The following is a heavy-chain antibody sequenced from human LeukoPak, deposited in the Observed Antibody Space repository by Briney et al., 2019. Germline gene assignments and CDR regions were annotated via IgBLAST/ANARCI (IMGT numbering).Heavy chain of an antibody. J-gene: IGHJ4*02. V-gene: IGHV3-30*09. CDR1: GFTFSSYA. D-gene: IGHD6-13*01. Sequence: PGRSLRLSCAASGFTFSSYAMHWVRQAPGKGLEWVAVISYDGSNKYYADSVKGRFAISRDNSKNTLYLQMNSLRAEDTAVYYCARAPRSLYYFDYWGQGTLVTVSS. CDR2: ISYDGSNK. CDR3: ARAPRSLYYFDY.